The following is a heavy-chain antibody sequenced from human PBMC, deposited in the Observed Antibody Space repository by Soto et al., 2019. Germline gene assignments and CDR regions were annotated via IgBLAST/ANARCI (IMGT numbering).Heavy chain of an antibody. J-gene: IGHJ6*02. CDR1: GGTFSSYA. CDR3: AXRRGYSGYDFNYYGMDV. V-gene: IGHV1-69*06. Sequence: GASVKVSCKASGGTFSSYAISWVRQAPGQGLEWMGGIIPIFGTANYAQKFQGRVTITADKSTSTAYMELSSLRSEDTAVYYCAXRRGYSGYDFNYYGMDVWGQGTTVTVSS. CDR2: IIPIFGTA. D-gene: IGHD5-12*01.